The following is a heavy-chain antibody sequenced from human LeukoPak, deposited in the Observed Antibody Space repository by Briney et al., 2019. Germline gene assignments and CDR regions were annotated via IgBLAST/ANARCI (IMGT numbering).Heavy chain of an antibody. J-gene: IGHJ4*02. D-gene: IGHD6-13*01. CDR2: IKQDGSEK. Sequence: GGSLRLSCAASGFTFSSYWMSWVRQAPGKGLEWVANIKQDGSEKYYVDSVKGRFTISRDNAKNSLYLQMNSLRAEDTAVYYCARAAVGGIAAAGRVYFDYWSQGTLVTVSS. CDR1: GFTFSSYW. CDR3: ARAAVGGIAAAGRVYFDY. V-gene: IGHV3-7*01.